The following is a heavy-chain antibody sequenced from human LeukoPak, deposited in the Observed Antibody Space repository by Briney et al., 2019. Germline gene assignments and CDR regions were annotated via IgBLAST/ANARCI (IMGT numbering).Heavy chain of an antibody. J-gene: IGHJ4*02. Sequence: PGGSLRLSCAASGFTFSSYAISWVRQAPGKGLEWVSTTSGNSGNTYYADSVKGRFTISRDNSKNTLYLQMNSLRAEDTAVYYCARSGSGSSWYYFDYWGQGTLVTVSS. CDR2: TSGNSGNT. V-gene: IGHV3-23*01. D-gene: IGHD1-26*01. CDR1: GFTFSSYA. CDR3: ARSGSGSSWYYFDY.